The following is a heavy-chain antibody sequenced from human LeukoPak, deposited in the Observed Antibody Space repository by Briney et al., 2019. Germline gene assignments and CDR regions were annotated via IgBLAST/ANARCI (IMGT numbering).Heavy chain of an antibody. Sequence: PEGSLRLSCAASGFTFSSYGIHWVRQAPGKGLEWVAFTRFDGSNIHYADSVKGRFTISRDSSENTLYLQMNSLRAEDTAVYYCAKENYDILTRHGNWFDPWGQGTLVTVSS. CDR1: GFTFSSYG. J-gene: IGHJ5*02. D-gene: IGHD3-9*01. CDR2: TRFDGSNI. V-gene: IGHV3-30*02. CDR3: AKENYDILTRHGNWFDP.